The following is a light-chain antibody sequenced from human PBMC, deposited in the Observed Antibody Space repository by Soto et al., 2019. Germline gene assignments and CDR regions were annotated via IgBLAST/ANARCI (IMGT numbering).Light chain of an antibody. Sequence: DIVMTQSPESLAVSLGERATINCKSSQSVLYTSTSKNYLAWYQQRPGQAPKLVIFWASTRESGVPDRFRGSGSGTNFTLTINNLQAEDVAVYYCQQYFEAPPYTFGPRTRLEIK. J-gene: IGKJ2*01. CDR1: QSVLYTSTSKNY. CDR2: WAS. CDR3: QQYFEAPPYT. V-gene: IGKV4-1*01.